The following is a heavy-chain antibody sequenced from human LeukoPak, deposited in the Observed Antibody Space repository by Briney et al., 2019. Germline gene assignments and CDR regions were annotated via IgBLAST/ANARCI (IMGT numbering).Heavy chain of an antibody. V-gene: IGHV4-38-2*02. D-gene: IGHD3-3*01. J-gene: IGHJ4*02. Sequence: SETLSLTCTVSGGSISSYYWGWIRQPPGKGLEWIGSIYHSGSTYYNPSLKSRVTISVDTSKNQFSLKLSSVTAADTAVYHCAWTARTIFGVVVDYWGQGTLVTVSS. CDR3: AWTARTIFGVVVDY. CDR1: GGSISSYY. CDR2: IYHSGST.